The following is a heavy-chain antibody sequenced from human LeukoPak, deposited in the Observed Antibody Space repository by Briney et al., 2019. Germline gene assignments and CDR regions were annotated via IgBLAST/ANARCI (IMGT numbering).Heavy chain of an antibody. Sequence: ASVKVSCKASGYTFAGYYMHWVRQAPGQGLEWMGWINPNSGGTNYAQKFQGRVTMTRDTSISTAYMELSRLRSDDTAVYYCARWAGRTFRWFDPWGQGTLVTVSS. V-gene: IGHV1-2*02. CDR2: INPNSGGT. J-gene: IGHJ5*02. CDR3: ARWAGRTFRWFDP. CDR1: GYTFAGYY. D-gene: IGHD1-1*01.